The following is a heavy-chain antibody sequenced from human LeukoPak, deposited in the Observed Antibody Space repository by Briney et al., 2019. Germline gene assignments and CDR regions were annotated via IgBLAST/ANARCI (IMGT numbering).Heavy chain of an antibody. Sequence: ASVKVSCKASGYTFTSYGISWVRQAPGQGLEWMGWISAYNGNTNYAQKLQGRVTMTTDTSTSTACMELRSLRSDDTAVYYCARWQLATYYYYGMDVWGQGTTVTASS. D-gene: IGHD6-6*01. J-gene: IGHJ6*02. CDR3: ARWQLATYYYYGMDV. CDR1: GYTFTSYG. CDR2: ISAYNGNT. V-gene: IGHV1-18*01.